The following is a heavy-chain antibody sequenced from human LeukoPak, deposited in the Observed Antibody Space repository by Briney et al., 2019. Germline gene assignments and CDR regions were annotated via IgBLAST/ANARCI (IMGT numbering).Heavy chain of an antibody. D-gene: IGHD6-13*01. CDR1: GGSISSYY. CDR2: IYTSGST. CDR3: ARDNEVGSSSWYGYYYYGMDV. J-gene: IGHJ6*02. V-gene: IGHV4-4*07. Sequence: SETLSLTCTVSGGSISSYYWSWIRQPAGKGLEWIGRIYTSGSTNYKPSLKSRVTMSVDTSKNQFSLKLSSVTAADTAVYYCARDNEVGSSSWYGYYYYGMDVWGQGTTVTVSS.